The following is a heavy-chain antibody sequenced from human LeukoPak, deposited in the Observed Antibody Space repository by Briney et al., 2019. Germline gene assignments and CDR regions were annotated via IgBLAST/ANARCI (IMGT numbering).Heavy chain of an antibody. Sequence: ASVKVFCKASGYTFINYYMHWVRQAPGQGLEWMGWINPNSGGTNYAQKFQGRVTMTRDTSISTAYMELSRLRSDDTAVYYCAREPRIVARHPADYWGQGTLVTVSS. CDR1: GYTFINYY. D-gene: IGHD6-6*01. CDR2: INPNSGGT. J-gene: IGHJ4*02. V-gene: IGHV1-2*02. CDR3: AREPRIVARHPADY.